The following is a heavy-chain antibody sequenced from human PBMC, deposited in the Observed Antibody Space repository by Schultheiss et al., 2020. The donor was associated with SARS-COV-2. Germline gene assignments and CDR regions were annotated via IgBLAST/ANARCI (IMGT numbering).Heavy chain of an antibody. CDR3: ASSLHERWELLLQH. J-gene: IGHJ1*01. D-gene: IGHD1-26*01. CDR2: ISYDGSNK. Sequence: GGSLRLSCAASGFTFSSYGMHWVRQAPGKGLEWVAVISYDGSNKYYADSVKGRFTISRDNSKNTLYLQMNSLRAEDTAVYYCASSLHERWELLLQHWGQGTLVTVSS. CDR1: GFTFSSYG. V-gene: IGHV3-33*05.